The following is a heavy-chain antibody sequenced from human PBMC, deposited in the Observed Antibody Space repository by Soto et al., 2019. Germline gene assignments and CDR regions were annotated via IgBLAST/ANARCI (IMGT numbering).Heavy chain of an antibody. CDR1: GFTFSNYS. J-gene: IGHJ6*02. D-gene: IGHD6-6*01. Sequence: PGGSLRLSCAASGFTFSNYSMIWVRQAPGKGLEWVSGMNSGGRTYYADSVKGRFTISRDTSKNTLYLQMSSLRADDTAVFYCAKALQYSSSRDYFYYGMDVWGQGTTVTVSS. CDR2: MNSGGRT. CDR3: AKALQYSSSRDYFYYGMDV. V-gene: IGHV3-23*01.